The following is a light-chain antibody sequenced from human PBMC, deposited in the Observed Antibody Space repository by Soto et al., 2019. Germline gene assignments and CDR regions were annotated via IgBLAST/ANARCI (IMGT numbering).Light chain of an antibody. J-gene: IGKJ5*01. CDR1: QGISSC. CDR3: QHLNSYPIT. Sequence: AIRVNQSPSSFSASTGDRVTITCRASQGISSCLAWYQQKPGKAPKLLIYAASTLQSGVPSRFSGSGSGTDFTLTISSLQPEDFATYFCQHLNSYPITFGQGTRLEIK. V-gene: IGKV1-8*01. CDR2: AAS.